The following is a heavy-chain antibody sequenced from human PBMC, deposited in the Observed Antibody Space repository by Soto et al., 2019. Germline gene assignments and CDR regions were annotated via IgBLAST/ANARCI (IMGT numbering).Heavy chain of an antibody. CDR1: GYTFTSYD. J-gene: IGHJ4*02. CDR3: ARARYYDSSGYYSAFDY. Sequence: GASVKVSCKASGYTFTSYDINWVRQATGRGLEWMGWMNPNSGNTGYAQKFQGRVTMTRNTSIGTAYMELSSLRAEDTAVYYCARARYYDSSGYYSAFDYWGQGTLVTVSS. V-gene: IGHV1-8*01. CDR2: MNPNSGNT. D-gene: IGHD3-22*01.